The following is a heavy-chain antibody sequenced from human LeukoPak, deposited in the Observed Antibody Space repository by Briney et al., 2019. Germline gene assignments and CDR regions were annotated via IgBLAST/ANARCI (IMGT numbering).Heavy chain of an antibody. V-gene: IGHV3-48*03. CDR3: ARDIEAADAFDI. J-gene: IGHJ3*02. Sequence: GGSLRLSCAASGFTFSSYEVNWVPQAPGKGLEWLSYISSSGSTIYYADSVKGRFTISRDNAKNSLYVQMNSLRAEDTAVYYCARDIEAADAFDIWGQGTMVTVSS. CDR2: ISSSGSTI. CDR1: GFTFSSYE. D-gene: IGHD1-26*01.